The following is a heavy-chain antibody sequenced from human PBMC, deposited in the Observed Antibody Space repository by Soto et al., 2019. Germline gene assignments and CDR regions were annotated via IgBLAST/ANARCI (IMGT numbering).Heavy chain of an antibody. Sequence: QVQLVQSGAEVKKPGSSVKVSCKASGGTFSSYAISWVRQAPGQGLEWMGGIIPIFGTANYAQKFEGRVTSAADESTRTAYMELSSRRSEDTAVYYGARGSGGSTVALGMDVWGQGATVTVSS. CDR1: GGTFSSYA. J-gene: IGHJ6*02. CDR2: IIPIFGTA. CDR3: ARGSGGSTVALGMDV. D-gene: IGHD3-16*01. V-gene: IGHV1-69*01.